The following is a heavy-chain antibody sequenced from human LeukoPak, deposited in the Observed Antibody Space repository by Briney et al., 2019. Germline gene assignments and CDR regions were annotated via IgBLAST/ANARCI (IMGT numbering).Heavy chain of an antibody. Sequence: PGGSLRRSCAASGFTFSSYAMSWVRQAPGKGLEWVSAISGSGGSTYYADSVKGRFTISRDNSKNTLYLQMNSLRAEDTAVYYCAKTLRQQLVNWFDPWGQGTLVTVSS. V-gene: IGHV3-23*01. CDR2: ISGSGGST. CDR3: AKTLRQQLVNWFDP. D-gene: IGHD6-13*01. J-gene: IGHJ5*02. CDR1: GFTFSSYA.